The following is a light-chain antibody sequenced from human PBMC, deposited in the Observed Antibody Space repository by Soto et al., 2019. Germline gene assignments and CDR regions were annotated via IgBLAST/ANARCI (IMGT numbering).Light chain of an antibody. CDR2: DAS. J-gene: IGKJ5*01. CDR3: PQRSDWPIT. Sequence: EFVLTQSPAPLSLSPGERATLSCRASQSVGSYLVCYQHKPGQAPRLLIYDASNRATGIPARFSGSGSGTDFTLTISRLEPADFAVYFCPQRSDWPITFGQGTRLDMK. V-gene: IGKV3-11*01. CDR1: QSVGSY.